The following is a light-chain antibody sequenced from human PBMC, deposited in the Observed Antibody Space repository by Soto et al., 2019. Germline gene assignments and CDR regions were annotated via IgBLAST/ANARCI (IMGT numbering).Light chain of an antibody. CDR3: CSYAGTYTFYV. CDR1: SSNIGGNS. CDR2: DVG. V-gene: IGLV2-11*01. J-gene: IGLJ1*01. Sequence: QSVLTQPPSVSAAPGQKVTISCSGSSSNIGGNSVSWYQQHPGKAPKLMIYDVGKRPSGVPDRFSGSKSGNTASLTISGLQAEVEADYFCCSYAGTYTFYVFGTGTKVTVL.